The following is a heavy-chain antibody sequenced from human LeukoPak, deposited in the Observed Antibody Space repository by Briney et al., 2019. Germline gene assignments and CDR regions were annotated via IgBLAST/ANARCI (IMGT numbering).Heavy chain of an antibody. CDR3: ARAQLTTDAFDI. Sequence: GGSLRLSCAASGFTFSSYAMSWVRQAPGKGLEWVAVISYDGSNKYYADSVKGRFTISRDNSKNTLYLQMNSLRAEDTAVYYCARAQLTTDAFDIWGQGTMVTVSS. V-gene: IGHV3-30-3*01. D-gene: IGHD1-1*01. CDR1: GFTFSSYA. CDR2: ISYDGSNK. J-gene: IGHJ3*02.